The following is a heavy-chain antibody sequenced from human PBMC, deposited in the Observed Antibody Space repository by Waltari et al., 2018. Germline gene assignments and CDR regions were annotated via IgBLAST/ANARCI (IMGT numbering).Heavy chain of an antibody. CDR2: ISSSSTTR. J-gene: IGHJ4*02. Sequence: EVQLVESGGGLVQPGGSLRLSCAASGFTFSTYSMNWVRQAPGKGLEWVSYISSSSTTRYYADSVKGRFTISRDNAKNSLYLQMNSLRAEDTAVYYCARAQVYAIPPHYWGQGTLVTVSS. D-gene: IGHD2-8*01. CDR1: GFTFSTYS. V-gene: IGHV3-48*01. CDR3: ARAQVYAIPPHY.